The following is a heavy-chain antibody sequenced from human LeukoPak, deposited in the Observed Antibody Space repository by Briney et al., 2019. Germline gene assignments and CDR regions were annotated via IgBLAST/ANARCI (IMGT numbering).Heavy chain of an antibody. D-gene: IGHD2-2*01. Sequence: ASVKVSCKASGYTFTGYYMHWVPQAPGQGLEWMGRINPNSGGTNYAQKFQGRVTMTRDTSISTAYMELRRLRSDDTAVYYCARVIRYCSSTSCYAGSTDYYDDMDVWGKGTTVTVSS. J-gene: IGHJ6*03. CDR3: ARVIRYCSSTSCYAGSTDYYDDMDV. CDR2: INPNSGGT. V-gene: IGHV1-2*06. CDR1: GYTFTGYY.